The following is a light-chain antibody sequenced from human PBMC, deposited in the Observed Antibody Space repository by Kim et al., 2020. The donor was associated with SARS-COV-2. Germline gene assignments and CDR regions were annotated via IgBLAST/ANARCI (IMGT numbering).Light chain of an antibody. CDR1: SSEIGAGDD. CDR2: ANN. Sequence: QTVTSACTGSSSEIGAGDDVHWYQQFPGMAPKLLIHANNKRPSGVPDRFAGSKSGTSASLAITGLQAEDEADYYCQSYDTSLSGSVFGGGTKVTVL. V-gene: IGLV1-40*01. CDR3: QSYDTSLSGSV. J-gene: IGLJ2*01.